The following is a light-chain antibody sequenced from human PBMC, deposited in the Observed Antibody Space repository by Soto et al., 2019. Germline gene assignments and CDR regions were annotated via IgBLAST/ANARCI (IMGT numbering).Light chain of an antibody. CDR3: AAWDGSLNAIA. V-gene: IGLV1-44*01. CDR2: CNN. Sequence: QSVLTQSPSVSGTPGQRVTISCSGSSSNIGSNTVNWYQQLPGTAPKHLMDCNNQRPSGGPDRFSGSQSVTSASLAISGLQSEEEADYYCAAWDGSLNAIAFGGGTKLTDL. J-gene: IGLJ2*01. CDR1: SSNIGSNT.